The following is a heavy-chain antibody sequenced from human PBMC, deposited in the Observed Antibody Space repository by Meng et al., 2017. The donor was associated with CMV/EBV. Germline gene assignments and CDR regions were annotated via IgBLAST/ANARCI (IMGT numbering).Heavy chain of an antibody. J-gene: IGHJ4*02. Sequence: SGLALRSNGMPWVRQAPGKGLGWVAVISYDGSNKYYADTVKDRFTISRNNSKNTLYLQMNSLRAEDTAVYYCARWGVIAVAGTNDYWGQGTLVTVSS. V-gene: IGHV3-30*04. CDR1: GLALRSNG. CDR3: ARWGVIAVAGTNDY. CDR2: ISYDGSNK. D-gene: IGHD6-19*01.